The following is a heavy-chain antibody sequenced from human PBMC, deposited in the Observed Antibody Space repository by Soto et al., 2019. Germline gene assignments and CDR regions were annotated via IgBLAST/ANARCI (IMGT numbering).Heavy chain of an antibody. CDR3: AISSESVAGRVGRFDP. V-gene: IGHV3-23*01. D-gene: IGHD6-19*01. Sequence: EVQLLESGAGLVQPGGSVRLSCTASGFIFSSYAMSWVRQAPGKGLEWVSAISGSGGSTYYADSVKGRFTISRDTSTNTLHLQMNSGRAEDKAGYYCAISSESVAGRVGRFDPWGQETLVTV. J-gene: IGHJ5*02. CDR1: GFIFSSYA. CDR2: ISGSGGST.